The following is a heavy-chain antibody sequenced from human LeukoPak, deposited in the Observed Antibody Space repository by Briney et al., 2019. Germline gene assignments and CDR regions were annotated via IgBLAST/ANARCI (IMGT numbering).Heavy chain of an antibody. Sequence: GGSLRLSCAASGFTFSNYAMNWVRQAPGKGLEWVAVISYDGSIKYYADSVKGRFTISRDNSKNTLYLQMDSLRAEDTAVYYCARDTDYGGEVELDYWGQGTLVTVSS. V-gene: IGHV3-30*04. CDR3: ARDTDYGGEVELDY. J-gene: IGHJ4*02. D-gene: IGHD4-23*01. CDR2: ISYDGSIK. CDR1: GFTFSNYA.